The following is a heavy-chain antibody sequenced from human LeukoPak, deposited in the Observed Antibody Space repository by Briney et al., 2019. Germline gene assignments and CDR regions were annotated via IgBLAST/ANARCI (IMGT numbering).Heavy chain of an antibody. Sequence: GASVKVSCKASGGTFSSYAISWVRQAPGQGLEWMGGIIPIFGTANYAQKFQGRVTMTRDTSISTAYMELSRLRSDDTAVYYCARVHGYGGYIDYWGQGTLVTVSS. CDR1: GGTFSSYA. D-gene: IGHD1-26*01. CDR3: ARVHGYGGYIDY. J-gene: IGHJ4*02. CDR2: IIPIFGTA. V-gene: IGHV1-69*05.